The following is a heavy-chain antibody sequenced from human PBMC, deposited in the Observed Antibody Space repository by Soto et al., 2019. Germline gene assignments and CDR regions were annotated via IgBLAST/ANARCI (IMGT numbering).Heavy chain of an antibody. J-gene: IGHJ4*02. V-gene: IGHV1-69*04. Sequence: GASVKVSCKASGYTFTSYAMHWVRQAPGQGLEWMGRIIPILGIANYAQKFQGRVTITADKSTSTAYMELSSLRSEDTAVYYCESTSGWDFDYWGQGTLVTVSS. D-gene: IGHD6-19*01. CDR2: IIPILGIA. CDR3: ESTSGWDFDY. CDR1: GYTFTSYA.